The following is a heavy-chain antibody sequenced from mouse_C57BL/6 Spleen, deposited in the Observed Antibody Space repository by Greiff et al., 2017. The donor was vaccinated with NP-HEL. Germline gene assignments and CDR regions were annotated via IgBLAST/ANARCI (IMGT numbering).Heavy chain of an antibody. CDR2: INPSNGGT. CDR3: ARWGGYPRYWYFDV. V-gene: IGHV1-53*01. D-gene: IGHD2-2*01. J-gene: IGHJ1*03. CDR1: GYTFTSYW. Sequence: QVQLQQPGTELVKPGASVKLSCKASGYTFTSYWMHWVKQRPGQGLEWIGNINPSNGGTNYNEKFKSKATLTVYKSSSTAYMQLSSLTSEDSAVYYCARWGGYPRYWYFDVWGTGTTVTVSS.